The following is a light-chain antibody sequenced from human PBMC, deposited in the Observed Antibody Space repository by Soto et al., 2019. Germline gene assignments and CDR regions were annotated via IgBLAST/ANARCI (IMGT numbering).Light chain of an antibody. CDR1: QSLVYGDGNTY. Sequence: DVVMTQSPVSLSVTLGQPASISCRSSQSLVYGDGNTYLNWFHQRPGQSPRRLIYKVSKRDSGVPDRFSGSGSGTDFTLKISRVEAEDVGVYYCMQGTHPRLTFCGGTKGEIK. CDR3: MQGTHPRLT. V-gene: IGKV2-30*01. CDR2: KVS. J-gene: IGKJ4*01.